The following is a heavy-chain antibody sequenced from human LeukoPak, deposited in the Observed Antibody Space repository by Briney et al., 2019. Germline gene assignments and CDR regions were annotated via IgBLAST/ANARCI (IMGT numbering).Heavy chain of an antibody. D-gene: IGHD3-10*01. CDR1: GGSFSGYY. Sequence: SETLSLTCAVYGGSFSGYYWSWIRQPPGKGLEWIGEINHSGSTNYNPSLKSRVTISVDTSKNQFSLKLSSVTAADTAVYYCAIQRWGSGSYFLDYWGQGTLVTVSS. CDR2: INHSGST. CDR3: AIQRWGSGSYFLDY. J-gene: IGHJ4*02. V-gene: IGHV4-34*01.